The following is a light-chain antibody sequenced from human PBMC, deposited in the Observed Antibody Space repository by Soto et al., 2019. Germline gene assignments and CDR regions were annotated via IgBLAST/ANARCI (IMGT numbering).Light chain of an antibody. J-gene: IGKJ2*01. CDR1: QSVSSSY. CDR3: QQYGRSPPYT. Sequence: EIVLTQSPGTLSLSPGERATLSCRASQSVSSSYLAWYQQKPGQAPRHLIYGASSRATGIPDRFSGSRSGTDFTLTISRLEPEDFAVYYCQQYGRSPPYTFGQGTKLEIK. V-gene: IGKV3-20*01. CDR2: GAS.